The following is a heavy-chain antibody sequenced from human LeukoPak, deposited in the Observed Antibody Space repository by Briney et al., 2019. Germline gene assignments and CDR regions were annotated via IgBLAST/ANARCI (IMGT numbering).Heavy chain of an antibody. V-gene: IGHV1-18*01. D-gene: IGHD3-3*01. CDR1: SYTFTSYG. Sequence: GASVKVSCKASSYTFTSYGISWVRQAPGQGLEWMGWVSAYNGNTNYAQNLQDRVTMTTDTSTSTAYMELRSLRSDDTAVYYCARDRDFWSGYASYNWFDPWGQGTLVTVSS. CDR3: ARDRDFWSGYASYNWFDP. J-gene: IGHJ5*02. CDR2: VSAYNGNT.